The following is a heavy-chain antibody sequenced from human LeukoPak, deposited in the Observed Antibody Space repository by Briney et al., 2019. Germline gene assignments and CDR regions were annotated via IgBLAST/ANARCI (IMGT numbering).Heavy chain of an antibody. J-gene: IGHJ4*02. Sequence: GGSLRLSCAASGFTFSDYYMSWIRQAPGKGLEWVAAISGSGGSTYYADSVKGRFTISRDNSKNTLYLQMNSLRAEDTAVYYCAKGIAEAEDYWGQGTLVTVSS. V-gene: IGHV3-23*01. D-gene: IGHD2-15*01. CDR2: ISGSGGST. CDR1: GFTFSDYY. CDR3: AKGIAEAEDY.